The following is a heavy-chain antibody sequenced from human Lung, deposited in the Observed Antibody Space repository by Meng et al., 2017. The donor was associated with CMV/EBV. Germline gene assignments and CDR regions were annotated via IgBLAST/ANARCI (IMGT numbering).Heavy chain of an antibody. Sequence: LXCTVSGGSISSSSYYWGWIRQPPGKGLEWIGSIYYSGSTYYNPSLKSRVTISVDTSKNQFSLKLSSVTAADTAVYYCARDLKSYCSSTSCYINWFDPWGQGTXVTVSS. CDR3: ARDLKSYCSSTSCYINWFDP. CDR1: GGSISSSSYY. V-gene: IGHV4-39*07. CDR2: IYYSGST. J-gene: IGHJ5*02. D-gene: IGHD2-2*02.